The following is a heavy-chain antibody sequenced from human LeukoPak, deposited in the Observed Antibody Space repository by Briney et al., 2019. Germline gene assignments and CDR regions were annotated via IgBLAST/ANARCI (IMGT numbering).Heavy chain of an antibody. V-gene: IGHV3-21*04. CDR1: GFTVSSNY. CDR2: ISSSSSYI. J-gene: IGHJ4*02. D-gene: IGHD3-3*01. CDR3: ANFLPHDGFDY. Sequence: GGSLRLSCAASGFTVSSNYMSWVRQAPGKGLEWVSSISSSSSYIYYADSVKGRFTISRDNSKNTLYLQMNSLRAEDTAVYYCANFLPHDGFDYWGQGTLVTVSS.